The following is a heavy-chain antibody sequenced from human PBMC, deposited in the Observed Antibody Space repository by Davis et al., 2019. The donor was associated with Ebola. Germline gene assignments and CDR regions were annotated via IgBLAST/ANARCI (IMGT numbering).Heavy chain of an antibody. CDR3: ARAAIDY. J-gene: IGHJ4*02. Sequence: MPSETLSLTCAVYGGSFSGYYWSWIRQPPGKGLEWIGSIYYSGSTYYNPSLKSRVTISVDTSKNQFSLKLSSVTAADTAVYYCARAAIDYWGQGTLVTVSS. V-gene: IGHV4-34*01. D-gene: IGHD6-25*01. CDR2: IYYSGST. CDR1: GGSFSGYY.